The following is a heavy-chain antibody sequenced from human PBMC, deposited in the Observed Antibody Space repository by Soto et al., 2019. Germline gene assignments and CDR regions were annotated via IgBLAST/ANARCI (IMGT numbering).Heavy chain of an antibody. V-gene: IGHV3-23*01. CDR2: VSGSGGGT. J-gene: IGHJ4*02. D-gene: IGHD5-18*01. CDR3: AKPVNTALVTGGTFDY. CDR1: GFTFSNYA. Sequence: EVQLLESGGGLVQPGGSLRLSCAASGFTFSNYAMSWVRQAPGKGLEWVSAVSGSGGGTYYADSVKGRFTISRDNSKNTLYLQMNGLRAADTAVYYCAKPVNTALVTGGTFDYWGQGTLVTVSS.